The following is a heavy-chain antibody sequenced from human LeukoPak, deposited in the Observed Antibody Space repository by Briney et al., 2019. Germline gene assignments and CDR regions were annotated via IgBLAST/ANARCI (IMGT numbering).Heavy chain of an antibody. CDR1: DDSFSSHY. V-gene: IGHV4-59*11. CDR3: ARDLVTVIKGFDI. CDR2: ISYIGRT. D-gene: IGHD4-17*01. J-gene: IGHJ3*02. Sequence: PSEALSLTCAVSDDSFSSHYWTWIRQPPGKGLEWIGYISYIGRTNYNPSLKSRVTISIDTSKNQFSLKLTSVTAADTAVYYCARDLVTVIKGFDIWGQGTMVSVSS.